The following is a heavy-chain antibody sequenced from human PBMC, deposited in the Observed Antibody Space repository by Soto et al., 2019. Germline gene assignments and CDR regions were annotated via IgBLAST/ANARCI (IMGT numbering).Heavy chain of an antibody. CDR3: ASPDFGDYWYFDL. V-gene: IGHV1-69*08. Sequence: QDQLVHSGAEVKKPGSSVKVSCKAFGGPFSSHTFSWVRQAPGQGLEWMGRIIPALGTTTYAQKFQGRVTITADESVTTVYMELNSLRTEDTAVYYCASPDFGDYWYFDLWGRGTLVTVSS. J-gene: IGHJ2*01. CDR2: IIPALGTT. D-gene: IGHD4-17*01. CDR1: GGPFSSHT.